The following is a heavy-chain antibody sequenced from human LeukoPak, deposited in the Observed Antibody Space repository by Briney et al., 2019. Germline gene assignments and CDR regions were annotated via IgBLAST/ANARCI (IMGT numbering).Heavy chain of an antibody. J-gene: IGHJ3*02. CDR2: IYTSGST. CDR3: ARAARSGHIQPRASDAFDI. Sequence: HPSETLSLTCTVSGGSISSYYWSWIRQPAGKGLEWIGRIYTSGSTNYNPSLKSRVTMSVDTSKNQFSLKLSSVTAADTAVYYCARAARSGHIQPRASDAFDIWAKGQWSPSLQ. CDR1: GGSISSYY. D-gene: IGHD2-15*01. V-gene: IGHV4-4*07.